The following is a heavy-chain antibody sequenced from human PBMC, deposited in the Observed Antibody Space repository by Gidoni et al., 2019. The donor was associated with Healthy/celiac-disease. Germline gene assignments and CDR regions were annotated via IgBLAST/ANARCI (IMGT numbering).Heavy chain of an antibody. V-gene: IGHV3-23*01. CDR3: AKGPSAVVAAAGSWFDP. D-gene: IGHD6-13*01. Sequence: EVQLLESGGGLVQPGGSLRLSCAASGFTFSSYAMSWVRQAPGKGLGWVSAISGSGGSTYYADSVKGRFTISRDNSKNTLYLQMNSLRAEDTAVYYCAKGPSAVVAAAGSWFDPWGQGTLVTVSS. CDR2: ISGSGGST. J-gene: IGHJ5*02. CDR1: GFTFSSYA.